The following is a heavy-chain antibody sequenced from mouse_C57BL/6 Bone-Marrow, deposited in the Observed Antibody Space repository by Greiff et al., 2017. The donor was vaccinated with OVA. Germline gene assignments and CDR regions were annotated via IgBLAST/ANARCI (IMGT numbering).Heavy chain of an antibody. Sequence: VQLKESGAELVRPGASVKLSCTASGFNIKDDYMHWVKQRPDQGLEWIGWIDPENGDTEYASKFQGKATITADTSSNTAYLQLSSLTSEDTAVYYCTTWDYGSSYVGFAYWGQGTLVTVSA. J-gene: IGHJ3*01. D-gene: IGHD1-1*01. CDR1: GFNIKDDY. V-gene: IGHV14-4*01. CDR3: TTWDYGSSYVGFAY. CDR2: IDPENGDT.